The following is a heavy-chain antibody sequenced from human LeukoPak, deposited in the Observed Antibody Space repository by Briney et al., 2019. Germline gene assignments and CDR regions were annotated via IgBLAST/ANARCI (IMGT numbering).Heavy chain of an antibody. CDR2: INPNSGGT. V-gene: IGHV1-2*02. J-gene: IGHJ4*02. D-gene: IGHD3-22*01. Sequence: GASVKVSCKASGYTFTGYYMHWVRQAPGQGHEGMGWINPNSGGTNYAQKFQGRVTMTRDTSISTDYMELSRLRSDDTAVYYCAKGITMIVVVIEYFDYWGQGTLVTVSS. CDR1: GYTFTGYY. CDR3: AKGITMIVVVIEYFDY.